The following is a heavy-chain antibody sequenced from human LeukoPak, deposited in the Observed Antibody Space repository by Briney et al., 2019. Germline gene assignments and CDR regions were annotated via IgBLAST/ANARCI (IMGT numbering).Heavy chain of an antibody. V-gene: IGHV3-48*04. CDR2: ISSSSSTI. CDR1: GFTFDDYA. Sequence: PGGSLRLSCAASGFTFDDYAMHWVRQAPGKGLEWVSYISSSSSTIYYADSVKGRFTISRDNAKNSLYLQMNSLRAEDTAVYYCARAPPREIFDYWGQGTLVTVSS. CDR3: ARAPPREIFDY. J-gene: IGHJ4*02.